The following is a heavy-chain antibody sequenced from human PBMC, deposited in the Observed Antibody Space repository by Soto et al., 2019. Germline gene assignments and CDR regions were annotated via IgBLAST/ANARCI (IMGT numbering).Heavy chain of an antibody. V-gene: IGHV1-69*10. CDR1: GGTFSSYA. Sequence: ASVKVSCKASGGTFSSYAISWVRQAPGQGLEWMGGIIPILGIANYAQKFQGTVTITADKSTSTAYMELSSLRSEDTAVYYCASWADCSGGSCYYFDYWGQGTLVTVSS. CDR3: ASWADCSGGSCYYFDY. CDR2: IIPILGIA. J-gene: IGHJ4*02. D-gene: IGHD2-15*01.